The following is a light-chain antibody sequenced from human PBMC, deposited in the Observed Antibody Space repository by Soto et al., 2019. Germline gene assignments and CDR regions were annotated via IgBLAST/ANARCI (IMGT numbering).Light chain of an antibody. Sequence: DIQMTQSPSSLSASVGDRVTITCQASQDISNYLNWYQQKPGKAPKLLIYDASNLETGVPSRFSGSGSGKDFTFPISSLHPEDIATYYCQQYDNLFGQGTRLEIK. CDR2: DAS. CDR1: QDISNY. J-gene: IGKJ5*01. V-gene: IGKV1-33*01. CDR3: QQYDNL.